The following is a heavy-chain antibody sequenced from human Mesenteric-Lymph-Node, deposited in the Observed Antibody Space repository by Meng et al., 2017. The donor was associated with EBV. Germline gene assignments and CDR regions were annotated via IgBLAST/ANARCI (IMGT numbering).Heavy chain of an antibody. CDR1: GASISSGVYY. Sequence: QLQLEDAGPGLVKPSQTLSLSCAVSGASISSGVYYWSWIRQPPGKGLEWMGYIYYRGSTYYNPSLKSRVTISVDTSKNLLSLKVNSVTAADTAVYYCAGHDFGDYAFDYWGQGTLVTVSS. V-gene: IGHV4-30-4*01. CDR2: IYYRGST. CDR3: AGHDFGDYAFDY. J-gene: IGHJ4*02. D-gene: IGHD4-17*01.